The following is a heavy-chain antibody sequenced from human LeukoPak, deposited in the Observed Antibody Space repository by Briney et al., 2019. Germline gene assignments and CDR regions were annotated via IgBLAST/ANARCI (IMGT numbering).Heavy chain of an antibody. J-gene: IGHJ4*02. CDR2: IYYSGST. CDR3: ARVSGGYFDY. CDR1: GFSLSNARMG. V-gene: IGHV4-30-4*08. D-gene: IGHD3-22*01. Sequence: QMSGPTLVNPTETLTLTCTVSGFSLSNARMGVSWIRQPPGKGLEWIGYIYYSGSTYYNPSLKSRVTTPVATSKNQFSLKLSSVTAADTAVYYCARVSGGYFDYWGQGTLVTVSS.